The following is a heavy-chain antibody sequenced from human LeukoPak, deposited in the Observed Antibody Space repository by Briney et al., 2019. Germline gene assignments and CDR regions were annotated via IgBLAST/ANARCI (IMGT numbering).Heavy chain of an antibody. Sequence: GASVKVSCKASGGTFSSYAISWVRQAPGQGLEWMGGIIPIFGTANYAQKFQGRVTITADESTSTAYMELSSLRSEDTAVYYCARETYCGGDCYRYNDYWGQGTLVTVSS. CDR2: IIPIFGTA. D-gene: IGHD2-21*02. V-gene: IGHV1-69*13. J-gene: IGHJ4*02. CDR3: ARETYCGGDCYRYNDY. CDR1: GGTFSSYA.